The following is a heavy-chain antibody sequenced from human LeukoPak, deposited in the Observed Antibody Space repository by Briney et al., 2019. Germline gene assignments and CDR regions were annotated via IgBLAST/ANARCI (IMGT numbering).Heavy chain of an antibody. V-gene: IGHV3-48*01. CDR1: GYTFSDYT. J-gene: IGHJ4*02. CDR3: TRDLEY. CDR2: ISSGGSVM. Sequence: GGSLRLSWGASGYTFSDYTMNWVRQAPGKGPEWISYISSGGSVMHYADSVKGRFTISRDNVENSLYLQMNSLRVEDTAVYYCTRDLEYWGQGVLVTVSS.